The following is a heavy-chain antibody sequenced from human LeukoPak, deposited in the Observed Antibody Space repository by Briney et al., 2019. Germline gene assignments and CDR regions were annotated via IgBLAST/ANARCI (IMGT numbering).Heavy chain of an antibody. J-gene: IGHJ4*02. D-gene: IGHD2-2*01. Sequence: GGSLRLSCAASGFTFSSYSMNWVRQAPGKGLEWVSSISSSSYIYYADSVKGRFTISRDNAKNSLYLQMNSLRAEDTAVYYCARDDIVVVPAAMQIDYWGQGTLVTVSS. V-gene: IGHV3-21*01. CDR2: ISSSSYI. CDR1: GFTFSSYS. CDR3: ARDDIVVVPAAMQIDY.